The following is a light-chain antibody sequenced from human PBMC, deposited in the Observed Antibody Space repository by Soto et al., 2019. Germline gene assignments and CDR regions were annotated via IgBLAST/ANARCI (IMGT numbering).Light chain of an antibody. CDR3: QHYDEWPLT. J-gene: IGKJ4*01. CDR1: QSVSNN. Sequence: EIVMTQSPATLSVSPGERATLSCRASQSVSNNLAWYLQKPGQAPRLLIYFASTRATGIPARFSGSGSGTQFTLPITSLQSEDVAVYYCQHYDEWPLTFGGGTKVETK. V-gene: IGKV3-15*01. CDR2: FAS.